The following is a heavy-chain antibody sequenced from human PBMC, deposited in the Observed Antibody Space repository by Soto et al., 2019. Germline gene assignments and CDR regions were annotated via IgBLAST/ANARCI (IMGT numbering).Heavy chain of an antibody. Sequence: SGPTLVNPTQTLTLTCTFSGFSLSTSGMCVSWIRQPPGKALEWHALIDWDDDKYYSTSLKTRLTISKDTSKNQVVLTMTNMDPVDTATYYCARTFYGSGSFWVMDVWGQGTTVTVSS. J-gene: IGHJ6*02. CDR3: ARTFYGSGSFWVMDV. D-gene: IGHD3-10*01. CDR1: GFSLSTSGMC. CDR2: IDWDDDK. V-gene: IGHV2-70*01.